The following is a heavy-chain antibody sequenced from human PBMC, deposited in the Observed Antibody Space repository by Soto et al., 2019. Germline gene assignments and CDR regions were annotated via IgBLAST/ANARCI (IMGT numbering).Heavy chain of an antibody. Sequence: PGGSLRLSCAASGFTFSSYAMHWVRQAPGKGLEWVAVISYDGSNKYYADSVKGRFTISRDNSKNTLYLQMSSLRAEDTAVYYCVKDPKANYYDSSGYYYSFHWGQGTLVTVSS. D-gene: IGHD3-22*01. V-gene: IGHV3-30*14. J-gene: IGHJ4*02. CDR3: VKDPKANYYDSSGYYYSFH. CDR1: GFTFSSYA. CDR2: ISYDGSNK.